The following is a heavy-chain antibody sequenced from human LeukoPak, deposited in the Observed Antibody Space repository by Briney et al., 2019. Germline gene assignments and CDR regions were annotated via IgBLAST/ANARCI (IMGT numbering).Heavy chain of an antibody. CDR3: ATGAIAAAVWVQFDY. V-gene: IGHV3-7*05. CDR2: IKQDGSEK. D-gene: IGHD6-13*01. J-gene: IGHJ4*02. CDR1: GFTFSSYW. Sequence: GGSLRLSCAASGFTFSSYWMSWVRQAPGKGLEWVANIKQDGSEKYYVDSVKGRFTISRDNAKNSLYLQMNSLRAEDTAVYYCATGAIAAAVWVQFDYWGQGTLVTVSS.